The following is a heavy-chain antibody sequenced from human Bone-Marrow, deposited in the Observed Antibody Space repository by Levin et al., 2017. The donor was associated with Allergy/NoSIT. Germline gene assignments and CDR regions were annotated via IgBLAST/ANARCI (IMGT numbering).Heavy chain of an antibody. CDR2: ISGGGGRT. J-gene: IGHJ6*02. D-gene: IGHD2-2*01. Sequence: PSETLSLTCAASSFTFMNYAMSWVRQAPGKGLEWVSGISGGGGRTYYSDSVKGRFTVSRDNSKKTLSLQMTSLRAEDTAVYYCAREPVVVSAAILYFEFYGLDVWGPGTTVTVSS. CDR1: SFTFMNYA. CDR3: AREPVVVSAAILYFEFYGLDV. V-gene: IGHV3-23*01.